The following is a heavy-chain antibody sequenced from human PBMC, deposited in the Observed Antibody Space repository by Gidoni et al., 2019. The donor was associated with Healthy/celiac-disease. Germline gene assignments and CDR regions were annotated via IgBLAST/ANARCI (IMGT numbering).Heavy chain of an antibody. CDR3: ASRYGDTNWFDP. D-gene: IGHD4-17*01. Sequence: QVQLQQWGAGLLKPSETLSLTCAVYGGSFSGYYWSWIRQPPGKGLEWIGEINHSGSTNYNPSLKSRVTISVDTSKNQFSLKLSSVTAADTAVYYCASRYGDTNWFDPWGQGTLVTVSS. J-gene: IGHJ5*02. V-gene: IGHV4-34*01. CDR1: GGSFSGYY. CDR2: INHSGST.